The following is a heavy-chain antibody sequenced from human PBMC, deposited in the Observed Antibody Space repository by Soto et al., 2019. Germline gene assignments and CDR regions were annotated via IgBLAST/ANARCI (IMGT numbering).Heavy chain of an antibody. D-gene: IGHD3-3*01. CDR2: IIPIFGTA. CDR3: ARGPPGRFGVVISSPPWFDP. V-gene: IGHV1-69*13. J-gene: IGHJ5*02. Sequence: GASVKVSCKASGGTFSSYAISWVRQAPGQGLEWMGGIIPIFGTANYAQKFQGRVTITADESTSTAYMELSSLRSEDTAVYYCARGPPGRFGVVISSPPWFDPWGQGTLVTVSS. CDR1: GGTFSSYA.